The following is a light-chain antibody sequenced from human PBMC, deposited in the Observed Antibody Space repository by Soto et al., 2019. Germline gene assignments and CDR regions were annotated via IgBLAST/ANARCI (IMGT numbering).Light chain of an antibody. CDR1: SSDVGSYNL. J-gene: IGLJ1*01. CDR3: CSYAGSSVLV. CDR2: EGS. Sequence: QSALTQPASVSGSPGQSITISCTGTSSDVGSYNLVSWYQQHPGKAPKLMIYEGSKRPSGVSNRFSGSKSGNTASLTISGLQAEDDADYYCCSYAGSSVLVFGTGTKLTVL. V-gene: IGLV2-23*01.